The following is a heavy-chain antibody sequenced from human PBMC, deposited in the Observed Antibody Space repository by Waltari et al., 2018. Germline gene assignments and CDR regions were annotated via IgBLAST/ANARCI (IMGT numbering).Heavy chain of an antibody. CDR3: ARERHRLMEEGYLMALDP. CDR1: GYTFSNSG. D-gene: IGHD3-3*01. V-gene: IGHV1-18*01. CDR2: ISGNNGHT. J-gene: IGHJ5*02. Sequence: QVPLVQSGAEVKKPGASVKVSCQASGYTFSNSGISWVGQAPGQGLEWLGWISGNNGHTNHAQKFQGRLIMTEDTSATTVYMELTYLTSDDTAVYYCARERHRLMEEGYLMALDPWGQGTLVTVSS.